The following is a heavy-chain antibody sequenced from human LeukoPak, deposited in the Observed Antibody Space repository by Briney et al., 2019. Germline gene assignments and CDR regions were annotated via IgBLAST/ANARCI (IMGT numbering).Heavy chain of an antibody. V-gene: IGHV4-59*08. J-gene: IGHJ4*02. CDR3: ARHRSLKNYDILPGYYQSPEHFDY. CDR2: IFYSGST. D-gene: IGHD3-9*01. Sequence: SETLSLTCTVSGGSISSYYWTWIRQAPGRELEWIGYIFYSGSTYYNPSLKSRVTISVDTSKNQFSLQLNSVTAADTAVYYCARHRSLKNYDILPGYYQSPEHFDYWGQGTLVTVSS. CDR1: GGSISSYY.